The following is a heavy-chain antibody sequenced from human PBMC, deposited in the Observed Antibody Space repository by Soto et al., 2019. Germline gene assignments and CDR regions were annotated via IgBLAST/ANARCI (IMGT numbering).Heavy chain of an antibody. J-gene: IGHJ4*02. V-gene: IGHV3-7*01. CDR3: ATHSFDNLSAGDS. Sequence: PGGSLRLSCAASGFTFNHYWMAWVRQAPGKGLEWVANIKQDGSEKYYVDSVKGRFTISRDNAKNSVYLQMNSLRAEDTAVYYCATHSFDNLSAGDSWGQGTLVTAPQ. CDR1: GFTFNHYW. CDR2: IKQDGSEK. D-gene: IGHD5-18*01.